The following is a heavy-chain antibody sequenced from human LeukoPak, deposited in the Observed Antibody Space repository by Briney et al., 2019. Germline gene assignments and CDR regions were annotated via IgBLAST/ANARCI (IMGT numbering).Heavy chain of an antibody. Sequence: SETLSLTRTVSGGSISSSSYYWGWIRQPPGKGLEWIGMILYSGRTYYNTSLKSRVTMDVDTSKDQFSLKLTSVSAADTAVYYCARLPVYSSGWQADFWGQGTLVTVSS. J-gene: IGHJ4*02. CDR1: GGSISSSSYY. CDR3: ARLPVYSSGWQADF. CDR2: ILYSGRT. D-gene: IGHD6-19*01. V-gene: IGHV4-39*01.